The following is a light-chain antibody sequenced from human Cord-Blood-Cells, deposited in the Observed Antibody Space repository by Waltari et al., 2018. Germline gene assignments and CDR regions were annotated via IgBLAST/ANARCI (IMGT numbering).Light chain of an antibody. J-gene: IGKJ4*01. CDR2: DAS. CDR3: QQYDNLPLT. CDR1: QDISNY. Sequence: DIQMTQSPSSLSASVGDRVTITCQASQDISNYLNWYQQKPGKAPKLVIYDASNLETGVPSRFGGSGSGTDFTFTISSLQPEDIATYYCQQYDNLPLTFGGGTKVEIK. V-gene: IGKV1-33*01.